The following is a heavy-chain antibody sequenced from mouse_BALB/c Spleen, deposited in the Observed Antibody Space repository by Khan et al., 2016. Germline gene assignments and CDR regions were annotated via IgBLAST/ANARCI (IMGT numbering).Heavy chain of an antibody. Sequence: EVELVESGGDLVQPGGSLRLSCTTSGFTFTDYYMSWVRQPPGEALEWLGFARHKANGYTTEYSASVQVRFTISSDNSKSILYLQINTLRAEDRATYYCAREFNDGYYWYLDVWGAGTTVTVSS. D-gene: IGHD2-3*01. V-gene: IGHV7-3*02. CDR3: AREFNDGYYWYLDV. J-gene: IGHJ1*01. CDR2: ARHKANGYTT. CDR1: GFTFTDYY.